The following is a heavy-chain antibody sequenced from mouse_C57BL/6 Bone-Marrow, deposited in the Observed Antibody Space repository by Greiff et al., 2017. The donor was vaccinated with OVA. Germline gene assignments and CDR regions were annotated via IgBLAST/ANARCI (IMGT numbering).Heavy chain of an antibody. D-gene: IGHD2-13*01. CDR1: GYTFTSYW. J-gene: IGHJ3*01. CDR2: IDPSDSET. CDR3: AIWNYGDGGFAY. V-gene: IGHV1-52*01. Sequence: QVQLQQPGAELVRPGSSVKLSCKASGYTFTSYWMHWVKQRPIQGLEWIGNIDPSDSETHYNQKFKDKATLTVDKSSSTAYMQLSSLTSEDSAVYYCAIWNYGDGGFAYWGQGTLVTVSA.